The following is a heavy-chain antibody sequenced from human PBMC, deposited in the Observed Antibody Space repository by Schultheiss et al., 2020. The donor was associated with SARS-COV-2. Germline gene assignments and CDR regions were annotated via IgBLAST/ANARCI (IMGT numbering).Heavy chain of an antibody. CDR3: AKDLITAVAGDAYGMDV. CDR1: GFAFSTYT. J-gene: IGHJ6*02. V-gene: IGHV3-64*04. CDR2: INSNGRNT. D-gene: IGHD6-19*01. Sequence: GGSLRLSCAASGFAFSTYTMHWFRQAPGRGLEYVSAINSNGRNTYYADSVKGRFTISRDNSKNTLYLQMNSLRAEDTAVYYCAKDLITAVAGDAYGMDVWGQGTTVTVSS.